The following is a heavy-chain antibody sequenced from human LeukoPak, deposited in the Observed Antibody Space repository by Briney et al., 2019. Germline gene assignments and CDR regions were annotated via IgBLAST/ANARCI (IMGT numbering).Heavy chain of an antibody. J-gene: IGHJ4*02. CDR1: GGSISSYY. V-gene: IGHV4-59*08. CDR3: ARRGTGGRSFDY. D-gene: IGHD1-1*01. CDR2: VYYSGST. Sequence: SETLSLTCTVSGGSISSYYWSWIRQPPGKGLEWIGYVYYSGSTNYNPSLKSPVPISVDTSKNQFSLKLSSVTAADTAVYYCARRGTGGRSFDYWGQGTLVTVSS.